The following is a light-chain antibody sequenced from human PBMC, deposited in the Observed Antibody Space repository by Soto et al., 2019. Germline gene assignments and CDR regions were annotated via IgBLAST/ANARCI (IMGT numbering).Light chain of an antibody. CDR1: SSDVGAFNY. V-gene: IGLV2-14*01. J-gene: IGLJ3*02. CDR3: NSYASPSARL. CDR2: EVT. Sequence: QSALTQPASVSGSPGQSITISCTGTSSDVGAFNYVSWSQQHPGKTPKLIIYEVTNRPSGVSNRFSGSKSGNTASLPISGLKAEDEADYYCNSYASPSARLFGGGTKVTVL.